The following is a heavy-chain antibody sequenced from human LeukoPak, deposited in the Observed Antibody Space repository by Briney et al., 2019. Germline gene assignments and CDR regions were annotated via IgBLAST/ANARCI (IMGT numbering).Heavy chain of an antibody. D-gene: IGHD1-26*01. V-gene: IGHV1-46*01. CDR1: GYTFTSYY. J-gene: IGHJ4*02. Sequence: ASVKVSCKASGYTFTSYYMHWVRQAPGQGPEWMGIINPSGGSTSYAQKFQGRVTMTRDMSTSTVYMELSSLRSEDTAVYYCARRRVGATSLGFDYWGQGTLATVSS. CDR3: ARRRVGATSLGFDY. CDR2: INPSGGST.